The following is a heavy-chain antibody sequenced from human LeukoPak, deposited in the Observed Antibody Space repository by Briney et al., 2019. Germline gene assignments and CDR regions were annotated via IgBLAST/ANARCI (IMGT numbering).Heavy chain of an antibody. D-gene: IGHD1-26*01. Sequence: GGSLRLSCAASGFTFRTYWMSWIRQAPGKEPEWVADINQDGSEDYYLQSMRGRFTVSRDNAQNAVFLQMTNLRADDTAVYYCARWKMELQRNAFDFWGQGTVVTVSS. V-gene: IGHV3-7*01. CDR2: INQDGSED. J-gene: IGHJ3*01. CDR3: ARWKMELQRNAFDF. CDR1: GFTFRTYW.